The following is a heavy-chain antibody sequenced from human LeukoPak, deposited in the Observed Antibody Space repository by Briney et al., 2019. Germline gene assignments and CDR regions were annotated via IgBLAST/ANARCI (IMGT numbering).Heavy chain of an antibody. CDR3: AGTRRGAAALDY. Sequence: SETLSLTCTVSGGSTSSRNYYWGWIRQPPGKGLEWVGSIYYSGSTYYNPSPKSRVTISVDTSKNQFSLKLSSVTAADTAVYFCAGTRRGAAALDYWGQGTLVTVSS. J-gene: IGHJ4*02. V-gene: IGHV4-39*01. D-gene: IGHD6-13*01. CDR1: GGSTSSRNYY. CDR2: IYYSGST.